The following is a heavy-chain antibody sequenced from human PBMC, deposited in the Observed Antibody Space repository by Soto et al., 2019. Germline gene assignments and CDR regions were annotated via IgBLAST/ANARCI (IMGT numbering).Heavy chain of an antibody. CDR2: IIPIFGTA. CDR1: GGTFSSYA. J-gene: IGHJ5*02. D-gene: IGHD3-10*01. CDR3: ARVGLEVFWFDP. V-gene: IGHV1-69*13. Sequence: SVKVSCKAPGGTFSSYAISLVRQAPGQGLEWMGGIIPIFGTANYAQKFQGRVTITADESTSTAYMELSSLRSEDTAVYYCARVGLEVFWFDPWGQGTLVTVSS.